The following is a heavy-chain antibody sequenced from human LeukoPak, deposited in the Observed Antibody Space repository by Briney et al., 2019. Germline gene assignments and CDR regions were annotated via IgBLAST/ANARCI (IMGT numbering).Heavy chain of an antibody. D-gene: IGHD3-3*01. CDR2: IYSSGST. V-gene: IGHV4-59*11. J-gene: IGHJ4*02. CDR3: ARASQRITIFGVVPRYFDY. Sequence: SETLSLTCSVSGGSISGHYWSWIRQPPGKGLEWIGYIYSSGSTNYNPSLKSRVTISVDTSKNQFSLKLSSVTAADTAVYYCARASQRITIFGVVPRYFDYWGQGTLVTVSS. CDR1: GGSISGHY.